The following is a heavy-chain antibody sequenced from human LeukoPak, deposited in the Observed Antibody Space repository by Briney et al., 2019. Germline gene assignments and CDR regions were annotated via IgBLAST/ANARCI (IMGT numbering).Heavy chain of an antibody. CDR2: ISSSSSYI. CDR1: GFTFSSYN. V-gene: IGHV3-21*01. J-gene: IGHJ4*02. CDR3: ARFYGDYPALDY. Sequence: GGSLRLSCAASGFTFSSYNMNWVRQAPGKGLEGVSSISSSSSYIYYADSVKGRFTISRDNAKNSLYLQMNSLRAEDTAVYYCARFYGDYPALDYWGQGTLVTVSS. D-gene: IGHD4-17*01.